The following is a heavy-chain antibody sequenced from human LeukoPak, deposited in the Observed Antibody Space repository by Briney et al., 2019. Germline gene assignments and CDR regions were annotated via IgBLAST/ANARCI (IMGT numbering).Heavy chain of an antibody. V-gene: IGHV5-51*01. CDR1: GYSFTSYW. CDR3: ARSLLGSTSLNWFDP. J-gene: IGHJ5*02. D-gene: IGHD2-2*01. CDR2: IYPGDSDT. Sequence: KVGESLKISCKGSGYSFTSYWIGWVRQMPGKGLEWMGIIYPGDSDTRYSPSFQGQVTISADKSISTAYLQWSSLKASDTAMYYCARSLLGSTSLNWFDPWGQGTLVTVSS.